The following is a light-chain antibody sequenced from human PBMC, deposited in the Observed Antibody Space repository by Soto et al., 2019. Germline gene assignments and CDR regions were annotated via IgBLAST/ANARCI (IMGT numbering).Light chain of an antibody. J-gene: IGKJ1*01. V-gene: IGKV1-5*03. Sequence: DIQMTQSPSTLSGSVGDRVTITCRASQTISSWLAWYQQKPGRAPNLLIYLASTLASGVPSRFSGSGSGTDFTLTISSLQPDDFATYYCQQYNDYWTFGQGTKVDIK. CDR3: QQYNDYWT. CDR1: QTISSW. CDR2: LAS.